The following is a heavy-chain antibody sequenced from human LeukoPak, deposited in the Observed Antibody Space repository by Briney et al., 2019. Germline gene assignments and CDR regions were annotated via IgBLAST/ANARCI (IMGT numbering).Heavy chain of an antibody. J-gene: IGHJ4*02. D-gene: IGHD6-13*01. CDR1: GFTFSTYA. Sequence: GGSLRLSCAVSGFTFSTYAMSWVRQAPGKGLEWVSSIGGSGGTNYADSAQGRFTISRDNSKNTLYLQMNSLRAEDTAVYYCAKRGSNSNWYYFDYWGQGTLVTVSS. V-gene: IGHV3-23*01. CDR3: AKRGSNSNWYYFDY. CDR2: IGGSGGT.